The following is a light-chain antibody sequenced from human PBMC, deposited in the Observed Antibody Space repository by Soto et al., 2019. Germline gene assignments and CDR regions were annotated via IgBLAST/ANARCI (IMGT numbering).Light chain of an antibody. CDR3: QHYFTTPRT. CDR1: QSLFYSSNNKNF. J-gene: IGKJ2*01. V-gene: IGKV4-1*01. Sequence: DIVMTQSPDSLAVSLGERTTINCKSSQSLFYSSNNKNFFAWYQQKAGQPRKLLIYWASTRESGVPDRFSGSGSGAEFNLTITSLQAEDAGVYYCQHYFTTPRTFGQGTRLEI. CDR2: WAS.